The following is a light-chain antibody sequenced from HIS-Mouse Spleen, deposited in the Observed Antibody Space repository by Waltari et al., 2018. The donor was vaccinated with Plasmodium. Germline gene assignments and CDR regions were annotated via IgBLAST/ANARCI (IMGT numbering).Light chain of an antibody. CDR2: WAS. CDR1: QSFLYSSNNKKY. Sequence: DIVMTQSPDSMAVSLGQRATNNCQSSQSFLYSSNNKKYLTWYQQKPGQPPKLLIYWASTRESGVPDRFSGSGSGTDFTLTISSLQAEDVAVYYCQQYYSTPYTFGQGTKLEIK. V-gene: IGKV4-1*01. CDR3: QQYYSTPYT. J-gene: IGKJ2*01.